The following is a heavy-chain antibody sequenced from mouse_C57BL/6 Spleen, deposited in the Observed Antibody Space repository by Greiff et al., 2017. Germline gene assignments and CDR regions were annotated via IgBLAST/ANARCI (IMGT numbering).Heavy chain of an antibody. CDR1: GFNIKDDY. Sequence: EVQLHQSGAELVRPGASVKLSCTASGFNIKDDYMHWVKQRPEQGLEWIGWIDPENGDTEYASKFQGKATITADTSANTASLQLSSLTSEDTAVYYCTTGVRFFFAYWGQGTLVTVSA. CDR2: IDPENGDT. V-gene: IGHV14-4*01. J-gene: IGHJ3*01. CDR3: TTGVRFFFAY.